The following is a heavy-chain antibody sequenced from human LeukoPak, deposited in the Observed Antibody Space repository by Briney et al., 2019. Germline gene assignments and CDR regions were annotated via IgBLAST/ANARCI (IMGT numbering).Heavy chain of an antibody. V-gene: IGHV3-74*01. D-gene: IGHD2-8*02. CDR1: AFSFRSYW. J-gene: IGHJ4*02. Sequence: GGSLRLSCAASAFSFRSYWMHWVRQAPGKGLVWVSRIDTDGSNTNYADSEKGRFTISRDNAKNILFLQMNSLRAEDTAVYYCARGLLGIDYWGQGTLVTVSS. CDR2: IDTDGSNT. CDR3: ARGLLGIDY.